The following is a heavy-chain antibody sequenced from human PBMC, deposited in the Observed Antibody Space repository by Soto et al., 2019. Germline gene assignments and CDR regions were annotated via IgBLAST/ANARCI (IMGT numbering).Heavy chain of an antibody. D-gene: IGHD6-13*01. Sequence: QVQLRESGPGLVKPSQTLSLTCTVSGGSINSGGYYWNWIRQHPGKGLEWIGYMYYSGSTYYNPFVTSGDIIAAVTSENRFFPKLSSVTPAETAVYFCARGYRQSGYSSRWVFDYWGQGALVNFSS. J-gene: IGHJ4*02. CDR1: GGSINSGGYY. V-gene: IGHV4-31*03. CDR3: ARGYRQSGYSSRWVFDY. CDR2: MYYSGST.